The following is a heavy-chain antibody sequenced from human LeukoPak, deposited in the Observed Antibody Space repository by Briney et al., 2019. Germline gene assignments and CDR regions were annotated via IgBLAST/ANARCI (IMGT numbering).Heavy chain of an antibody. CDR1: GYTFTSYD. CDR2: MNPNSGNT. Sequence: GASVKDSCKASGYTFTSYDINWVRQATGQGLEWMGWMNPNSGNTGYAQKFQGRVTMTRNTSISTAYMELSSLRSEDTAVYYCARHIVGAADAFDIWGQGTMVTVSS. J-gene: IGHJ3*02. V-gene: IGHV1-8*01. CDR3: ARHIVGAADAFDI. D-gene: IGHD1-26*01.